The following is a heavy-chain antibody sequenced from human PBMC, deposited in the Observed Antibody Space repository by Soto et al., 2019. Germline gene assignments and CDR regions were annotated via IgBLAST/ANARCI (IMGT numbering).Heavy chain of an antibody. CDR1: GGSISSYY. V-gene: IGHV4-59*01. CDR2: IYYSGST. CDR3: ARDYHYPDTYWDFDL. D-gene: IGHD3-22*01. Sequence: QVQLQESGPGLVKPSETLSLTCTVSGGSISSYYWSWIRQPPGKGLEWIGYIYYSGSTNYNPSLKSRVTISVDTSKNQFSLKLSSVTAADTAVYYCARDYHYPDTYWDFDLWGRGTLVTVSS. J-gene: IGHJ2*01.